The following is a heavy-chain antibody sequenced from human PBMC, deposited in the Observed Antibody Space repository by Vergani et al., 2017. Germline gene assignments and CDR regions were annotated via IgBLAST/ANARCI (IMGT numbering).Heavy chain of an antibody. CDR1: GVSMQSGSFY. Sequence: QVQLHESGPGLVKPSETLSLICSVSGVSMQSGSFYWTWIRQTAERRLEWMGRVYPSGTTNYNPSLKSRVTISVDTSKNQFSLKLSSVTAADTAVYYCAREARNYYYYMDVWGKGTTVTVSS. CDR2: VYPSGTT. J-gene: IGHJ6*03. CDR3: AREARNYYYYMDV. D-gene: IGHD5-12*01. V-gene: IGHV4-61*02.